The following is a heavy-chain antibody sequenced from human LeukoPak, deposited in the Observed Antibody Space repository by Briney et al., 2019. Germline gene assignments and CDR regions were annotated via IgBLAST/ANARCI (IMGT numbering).Heavy chain of an antibody. CDR2: MYISGST. D-gene: IGHD6-19*01. CDR3: ARGGWYYYFDY. J-gene: IGHJ4*02. CDR1: GGSISSYY. Sequence: PSETLSLTCTVSGGSISSYYWSWIRQPAGKGLEWIGRMYISGSTNYNPSLKSRVTISVDTSKNQFSLKLSSVTAADTAVYYCARGGWYYYFDYWGQGTLVTVSS. V-gene: IGHV4-4*07.